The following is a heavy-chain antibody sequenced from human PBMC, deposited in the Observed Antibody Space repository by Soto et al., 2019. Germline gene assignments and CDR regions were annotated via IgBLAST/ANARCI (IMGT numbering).Heavy chain of an antibody. CDR1: GGSISSSSYY. D-gene: IGHD5-12*01. CDR2: IYYSGST. V-gene: IGHV4-39*01. Sequence: QLQLQESGPGLVKPSETLSLTCTVSGGSISSSSYYWGWIRQPPGKGLEWIGSIYYSGSTYYNPSLKSRVRIPVDTSENQFSLKMSSVTAADTAVYYCTSFPRPGYSGYGQAEVPTVTTDHFDYWGQGTLVTISS. CDR3: TSFPRPGYSGYGQAEVPTVTTDHFDY. J-gene: IGHJ4*02.